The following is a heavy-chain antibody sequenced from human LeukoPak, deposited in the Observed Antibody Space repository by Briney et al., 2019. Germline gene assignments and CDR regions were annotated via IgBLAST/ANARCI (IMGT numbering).Heavy chain of an antibody. Sequence: GGSLRLSCAASGFTFSSYEMNWVRQAPGKGLEWVSYISSSGSTIYYADSVKGRFTISRDNAKNSLYLQVNSLRAEDTAVYYCATGAWPLDYWGQGTLVTVSS. CDR1: GFTFSSYE. D-gene: IGHD1-1*01. CDR2: ISSSGSTI. V-gene: IGHV3-48*03. CDR3: ATGAWPLDY. J-gene: IGHJ4*02.